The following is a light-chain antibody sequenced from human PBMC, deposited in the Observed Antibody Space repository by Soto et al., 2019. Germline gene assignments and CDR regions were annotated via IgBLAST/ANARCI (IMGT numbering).Light chain of an antibody. Sequence: DVHLTQSPSSLSASVGDRVTISCRASQPITTRLNWYQQKPGKAPKLLIYGTTNLQTWVPMRFSGSGYGTDFPLSISSLQPEDLATYYCQQSVKAPPICFGQGTRLEIK. V-gene: IGKV1-39*01. CDR2: GTT. CDR3: QQSVKAPPIC. CDR1: QPITTR. J-gene: IGKJ5*01.